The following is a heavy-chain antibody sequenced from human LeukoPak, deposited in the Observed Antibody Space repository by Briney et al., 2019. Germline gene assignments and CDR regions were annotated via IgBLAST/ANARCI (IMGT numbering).Heavy chain of an antibody. CDR3: AGMDIVATTFDY. CDR1: GGSISSGGYY. Sequence: SETLSLTCTVSGGSISSGGYYWSWIRQPPGKGLEWIGYIYHSGSTYYNPSLKSRVTISVDRSKNQLSLKLSSVTAADTAVYYCAGMDIVATTFDYWGQGTLVTVSS. J-gene: IGHJ4*02. V-gene: IGHV4-30-2*01. CDR2: IYHSGST. D-gene: IGHD5-12*01.